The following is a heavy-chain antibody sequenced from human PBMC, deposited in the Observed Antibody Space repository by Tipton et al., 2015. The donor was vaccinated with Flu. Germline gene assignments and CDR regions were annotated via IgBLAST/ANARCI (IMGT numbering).Heavy chain of an antibody. CDR3: ARGHRTYYDFWSGYRSGFDP. CDR1: GYTFTSYD. Sequence: QSGAEVKKPGASVKVSCKASGYTFTSYDINWVRQATGQGLEWMGWMNPNSGNTGYAQKFQGRVTMTRNTSISTAYMELSSLRSEDTAVYYCARGHRTYYDFWSGYRSGFDPWGQGTLVTVSS. V-gene: IGHV1-8*01. J-gene: IGHJ5*02. D-gene: IGHD3-3*01. CDR2: MNPNSGNT.